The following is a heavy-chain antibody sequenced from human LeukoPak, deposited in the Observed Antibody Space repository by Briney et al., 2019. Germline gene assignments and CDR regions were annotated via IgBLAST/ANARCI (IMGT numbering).Heavy chain of an antibody. CDR2: IWYDGSNK. CDR3: ARSGIAAAGADYYYYGMDV. J-gene: IGHJ6*02. Sequence: GRSLRLSCAASGFTFSSYGMLWVRQAPGKGLEWVAVIWYDGSNKYYADSVKGRFTISRDNSKDTLYLQMNSLRAEDTAVYYCARSGIAAAGADYYYYGMDVWGQGTTVTVSS. D-gene: IGHD6-13*01. CDR1: GFTFSSYG. V-gene: IGHV3-33*01.